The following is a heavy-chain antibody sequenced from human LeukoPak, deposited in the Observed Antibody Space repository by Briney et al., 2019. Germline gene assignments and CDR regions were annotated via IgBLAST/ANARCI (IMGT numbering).Heavy chain of an antibody. CDR1: GGSISSSSYY. J-gene: IGHJ4*02. Sequence: SETLSLTCTVSGGSISSSSYYWGWIRQPPGKGLEWIGSIYYSGSTYYNPSLKSRVTISVDTSKNQFSLKLSSVTAADTAVYYCATYYGYLVDYWGQGTLVTVSS. V-gene: IGHV4-39*07. CDR3: ATYYGYLVDY. CDR2: IYYSGST. D-gene: IGHD3-10*01.